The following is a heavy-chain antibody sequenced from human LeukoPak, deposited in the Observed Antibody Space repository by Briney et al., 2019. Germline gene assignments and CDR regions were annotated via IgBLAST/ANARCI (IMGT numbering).Heavy chain of an antibody. J-gene: IGHJ3*02. Sequence: ASVKVSCKASGYTFTSYGISWVRQAPGQGLEWMGWISAYNGNTNYAQKLQGRVTMTTDTSTSTAYMELRSLRSDDTAVYYCAREYQSGDCSSTSCYLSHAFDIGGQGTMVTVSS. D-gene: IGHD2-2*01. CDR2: ISAYNGNT. CDR1: GYTFTSYG. V-gene: IGHV1-18*01. CDR3: AREYQSGDCSSTSCYLSHAFDI.